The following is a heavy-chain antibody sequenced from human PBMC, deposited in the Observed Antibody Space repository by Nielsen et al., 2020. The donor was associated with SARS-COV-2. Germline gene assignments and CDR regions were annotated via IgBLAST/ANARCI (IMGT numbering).Heavy chain of an antibody. CDR2: IKSDGSGT. CDR1: GFSFSIYW. J-gene: IGHJ4*02. CDR3: AKDSAVYDYGDYFDY. V-gene: IGHV3-74*01. Sequence: GGSLRLSCAASGFSFSIYWIHWVRQAPGKGLVWVSRIKSDGSGTRYADSVEGRFTISRDNAKNTLYLQMNSLRAEDTAVYYCAKDSAVYDYGDYFDYWGQGTLVTVSS. D-gene: IGHD4-17*01.